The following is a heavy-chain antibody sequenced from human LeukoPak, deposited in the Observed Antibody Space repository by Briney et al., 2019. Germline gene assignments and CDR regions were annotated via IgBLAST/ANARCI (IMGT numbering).Heavy chain of an antibody. D-gene: IGHD2-15*01. J-gene: IGHJ6*03. CDR1: GGSISYSSYY. Sequence: SSETLSLTCTVSGGSISYSSYYWGWIRQPPGKGLEWIGNIFYSGSTYYSPSLKSRVTISLDTSRNQFSLKLGSVTAADTAVYYCARVQPYCSGGSCYSYYYYMDVWGKGTTVTVSS. CDR2: IFYSGST. CDR3: ARVQPYCSGGSCYSYYYYMDV. V-gene: IGHV4-39*07.